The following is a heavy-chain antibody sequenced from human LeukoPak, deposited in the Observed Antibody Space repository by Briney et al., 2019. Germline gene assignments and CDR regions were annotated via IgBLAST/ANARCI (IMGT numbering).Heavy chain of an antibody. CDR2: IIPIFGTA. CDR1: GGTFSSYA. V-gene: IGHV1-69*13. D-gene: IGHD2-15*01. J-gene: IGHJ3*02. CDR3: ARPLSGYCSGGSCYNDAFDI. Sequence: SVKVSCKASGGTFSSYAISWVRQAPGQGLEWMGGIIPIFGTANYAQKFQGRVTITADESTSTAYMELSSLRSEDTAVYYCARPLSGYCSGGSCYNDAFDIWGQGTMVTVSS.